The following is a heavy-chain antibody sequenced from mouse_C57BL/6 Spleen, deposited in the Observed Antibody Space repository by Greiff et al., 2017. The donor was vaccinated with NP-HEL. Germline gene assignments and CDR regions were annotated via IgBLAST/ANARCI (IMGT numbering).Heavy chain of an antibody. CDR3: ASRNLTWFAY. V-gene: IGHV1-18*01. Sequence: EVQLQQSGPELVKPGASVKIPCKASGYTFTDYNMDWVKQSHGKSLEWIGDINPNNGGTIYNQKFKGKATLTVDKSSSTAYMELRSLTSEDTAVYYCASRNLTWFAYWGQGTLVTVSA. J-gene: IGHJ3*01. CDR1: GYTFTDYN. CDR2: INPNNGGT.